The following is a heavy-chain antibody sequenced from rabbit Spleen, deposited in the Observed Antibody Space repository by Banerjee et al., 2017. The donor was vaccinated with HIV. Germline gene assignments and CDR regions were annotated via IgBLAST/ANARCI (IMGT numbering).Heavy chain of an antibody. CDR1: GFSFSSSDY. CDR3: ARDTSSSFSSYGMDL. CDR2: IAGSSSGFT. Sequence: QEQLVESGGDLVQPEGSLTLTCKASGFSFSSSDYICWVRQAPGKGLEWISCIAGSSSGFTYSATWAKGRFTISKTSSTTVTLQMTSLTVADTATYFCARDTSSSFSSYGMDLWGQGTLVTVS. D-gene: IGHD1-1*01. V-gene: IGHV1S45*01. J-gene: IGHJ6*01.